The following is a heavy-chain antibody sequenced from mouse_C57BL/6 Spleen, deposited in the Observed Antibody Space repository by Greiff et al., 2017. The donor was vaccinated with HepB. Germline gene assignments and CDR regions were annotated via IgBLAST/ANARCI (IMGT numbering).Heavy chain of an antibody. J-gene: IGHJ4*01. CDR3: ASWGTTVVNYAMDY. CDR1: GYTFTSYW. V-gene: IGHV1-69*01. D-gene: IGHD1-1*01. Sequence: QVQLQQPGAELVMPGASVKLSCKASGYTFTSYWMHWVKQRPGQGLEWIGEIDPSDSYTNYNQKFKGKSTLTVDKSSSTAYMQLSSLTSEDSAVYYWASWGTTVVNYAMDYWGQGTSVTVSS. CDR2: IDPSDSYT.